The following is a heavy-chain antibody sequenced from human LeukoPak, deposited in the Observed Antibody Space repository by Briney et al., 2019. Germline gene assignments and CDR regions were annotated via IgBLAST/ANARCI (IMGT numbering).Heavy chain of an antibody. J-gene: IGHJ5*02. CDR2: IYYSGST. CDR1: GGSISSYY. CDR3: ARGGVPAAMEGWFDP. Sequence: PSETLSLTCTVSGGSISSYYWSWIRQPPGKGLEWIGYIYYSGSTNYNPSLKSRVTISVDTSKNQFSLKLSSVTAADTAVYYCARGGVPAAMEGWFDPWGQGTLVTVSS. V-gene: IGHV4-59*01. D-gene: IGHD2-2*01.